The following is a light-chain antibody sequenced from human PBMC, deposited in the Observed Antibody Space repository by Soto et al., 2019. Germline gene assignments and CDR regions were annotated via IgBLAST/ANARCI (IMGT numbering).Light chain of an antibody. Sequence: QSVLTQPPSASGTPGQRVTIACSGSSSNIGSTTVKWYQQLPGTAPKLLIYNNIQRPSGVPDRFSGSKSGTSASLAISGLQYEEEADYYCAAWDDSLNVVVFGGGTKLTVL. CDR2: NNI. CDR3: AAWDDSLNVVV. V-gene: IGLV1-44*01. CDR1: SSNIGSTT. J-gene: IGLJ3*02.